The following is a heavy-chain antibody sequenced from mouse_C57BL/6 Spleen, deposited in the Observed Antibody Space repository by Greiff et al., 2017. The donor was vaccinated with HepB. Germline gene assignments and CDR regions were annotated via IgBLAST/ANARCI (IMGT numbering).Heavy chain of an antibody. D-gene: IGHD2-4*01. CDR3: ARGGYDYDPTGNFDV. J-gene: IGHJ1*03. V-gene: IGHV1-42*01. CDR1: GYSFTGYY. CDR2: INPSTGGT. Sequence: EVQLQQSGPELVKPGASVKISCKASGYSFTGYYMNWVKQSPEKSLEWIGEINPSTGGTTYNQKFKAKATLTVDKSSSTAYMQLKSLTSEDSAVYYGARGGYDYDPTGNFDVWGTGTTVTVSS.